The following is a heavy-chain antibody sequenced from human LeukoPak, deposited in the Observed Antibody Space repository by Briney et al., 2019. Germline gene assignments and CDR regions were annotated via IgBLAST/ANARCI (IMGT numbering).Heavy chain of an antibody. V-gene: IGHV3-30-3*01. CDR2: ISYDGSNK. CDR3: ARDFSPMRADSTGGNVWFDAFDI. CDR1: GFTFSSYA. J-gene: IGHJ3*02. D-gene: IGHD3-16*01. Sequence: PGGSLRLSCAASGFTFSSYAMHWVRQAPGKGLEWVAVISYDGSNKYYADSVKGRFTISRDSAKNSVYLQMNSLRAEDTAVYYCARDFSPMRADSTGGNVWFDAFDIWGQGTMVTVSS.